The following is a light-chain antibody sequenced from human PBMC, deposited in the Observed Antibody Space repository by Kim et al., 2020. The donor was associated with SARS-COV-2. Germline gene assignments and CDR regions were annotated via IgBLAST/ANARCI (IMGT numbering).Light chain of an antibody. CDR1: QSVRPTS. J-gene: IGKJ1*01. CDR3: QQYGSLPTWT. CDR2: GVP. Sequence: PGERDTRSRRATQSVRPTSSSCYQQKTGPAPTRPTYGVPSRATGTPDRVSVSGSGTDFSLTISRLETEDFAVYYCQQYGSLPTWTFGQGTKVDIK. V-gene: IGKV3-20*01.